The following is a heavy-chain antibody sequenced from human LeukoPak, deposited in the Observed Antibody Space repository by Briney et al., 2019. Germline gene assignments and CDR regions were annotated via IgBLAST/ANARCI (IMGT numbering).Heavy chain of an antibody. CDR2: MNPNSGKT. CDR3: ARGPLLWFGEYYYFDY. D-gene: IGHD3-10*01. V-gene: IGHV1-8*01. Sequence: ASVKVSCKASGYTFTSYDINWVRQATGQGLEWTGWMNPNSGKTGYAQKFQGRVTMTRNTSISTAYMELSSLRSEDTAVYYCARGPLLWFGEYYYFDYWGQGTLVTVSS. CDR1: GYTFTSYD. J-gene: IGHJ4*02.